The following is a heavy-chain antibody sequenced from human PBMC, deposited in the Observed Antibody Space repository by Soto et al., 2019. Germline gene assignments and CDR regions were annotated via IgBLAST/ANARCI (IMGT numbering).Heavy chain of an antibody. D-gene: IGHD6-13*01. CDR1: GFNFKNYA. CDR3: AKRPDAEYSSTWYSMDY. J-gene: IGHJ4*02. Sequence: QVQLVESGGGVVQPGRSLRLSCAASGFNFKNYAMHWVRQAPGKGLEWVAVITYDGGNKYYADSLKGRFTISRDNSKNTLFLQMDSLRAEDTAVYYCAKRPDAEYSSTWYSMDYWGQGTLVTVSS. V-gene: IGHV3-30*18. CDR2: ITYDGGNK.